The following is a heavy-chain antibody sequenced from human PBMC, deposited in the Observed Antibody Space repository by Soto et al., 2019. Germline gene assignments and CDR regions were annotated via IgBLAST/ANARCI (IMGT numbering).Heavy chain of an antibody. CDR2: IRYDGTKE. J-gene: IGHJ6*02. CDR1: GFTFSSYG. V-gene: IGHV3-33*07. CDR3: ARDRTYFGSGSVAMDV. D-gene: IGHD3-10*01. Sequence: SLRLSCAASGFTFSSYGMYWVRQAPGKGLEWLANIRYDGTKEYYADFVKGRFTISRDNSKNTLYLQMNSLRAEDTAVYYRARDRTYFGSGSVAMDVWGQGTTVTVSS.